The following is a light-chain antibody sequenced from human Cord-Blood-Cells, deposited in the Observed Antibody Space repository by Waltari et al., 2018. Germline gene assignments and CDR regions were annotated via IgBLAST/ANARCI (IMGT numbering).Light chain of an antibody. CDR1: SSDAGDYNY. V-gene: IGLV2-14*01. Sequence: QSALTPPASVSGSPGQSITISCTGTSSDAGDYNYVSWYQQHPGKAPKLMIYEVSNRPSGVSNRFSGSKSGNTASLTISGLQAEDEADYYCSSYTSSSTPYVFGTGTKVTVL. J-gene: IGLJ1*01. CDR3: SSYTSSSTPYV. CDR2: EVS.